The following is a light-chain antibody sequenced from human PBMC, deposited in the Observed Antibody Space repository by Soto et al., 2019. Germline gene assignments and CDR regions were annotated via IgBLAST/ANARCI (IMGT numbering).Light chain of an antibody. J-gene: IGKJ1*01. V-gene: IGKV3-20*01. CDR3: QQYGSSPWT. Sequence: EIVLTQSPVIVSLSPGERATLSCRASQTVDNFLAWYQLKPGKAPRLLIYGASSRATGIPDRFSGSGSGTDFTLTLTRLQPEDFAVYYCQQYGSSPWTSGQGTKVDIK. CDR2: GAS. CDR1: QTVDNF.